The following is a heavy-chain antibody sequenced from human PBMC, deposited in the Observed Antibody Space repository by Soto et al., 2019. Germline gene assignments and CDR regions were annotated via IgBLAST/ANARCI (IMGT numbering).Heavy chain of an antibody. CDR1: GFTFSSYS. Sequence: GGSLRLSCAASGFTFSSYSMHWVRQAPGKGLEWVSVISGSGGSPYYADSVQGRFTISRDNPKNTLYLQMNSLRAEDTAIYYCAKARCSSTTCYVPDYWGQGTLVTVSS. D-gene: IGHD2-2*01. CDR2: ISGSGGSP. J-gene: IGHJ4*02. V-gene: IGHV3-23*01. CDR3: AKARCSSTTCYVPDY.